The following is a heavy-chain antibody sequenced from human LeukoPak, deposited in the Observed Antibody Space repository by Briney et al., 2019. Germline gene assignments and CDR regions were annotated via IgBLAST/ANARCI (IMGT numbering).Heavy chain of an antibody. Sequence: PSETLSLTCTVSGVSISSGGYYWSWIRQHPGKGLEWIGYIYYSGSAYYNPSLKSRVTISVDTSENQFSLKLSSVTAADTAVYYCARVNYGSATKEDYWGQGTLDTVSS. D-gene: IGHD3-10*01. J-gene: IGHJ4*02. V-gene: IGHV4-31*03. CDR2: IYYSGSA. CDR1: GVSISSGGYY. CDR3: ARVNYGSATKEDY.